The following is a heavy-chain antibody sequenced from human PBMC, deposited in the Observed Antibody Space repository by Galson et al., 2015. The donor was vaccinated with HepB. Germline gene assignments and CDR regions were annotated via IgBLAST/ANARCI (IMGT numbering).Heavy chain of an antibody. CDR1: GYNFSGYW. Sequence: QSGAEVKKPGESLKISCKGSGYNFSGYWIGWVRQMPGKGLEWMGTIFPGDSHTRYSPSFQGQVTISADKSTAYLQWSSLKASDTAMYYCARSSSGPLGYYGMDVWGQGTTVTVFS. V-gene: IGHV5-51*03. J-gene: IGHJ6*02. CDR3: ARSSSGPLGYYGMDV. D-gene: IGHD3-22*01. CDR2: IFPGDSHT.